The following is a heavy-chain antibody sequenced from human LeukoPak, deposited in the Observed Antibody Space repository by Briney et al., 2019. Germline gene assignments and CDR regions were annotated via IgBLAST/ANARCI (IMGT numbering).Heavy chain of an antibody. V-gene: IGHV4-59*12. CDR1: GGSFGTYY. CDR3: ARVLVGATTPDY. Sequence: KPSETLSRTCTVSGGSFGTYYWSWIRQPPGKGLEWIGYIYYSGSTNYNPSLKSRVTISVDTSKNQFSLKLSSVTAADTAVYNCARVLVGATTPDYWGQGTLVTVSS. D-gene: IGHD1-26*01. J-gene: IGHJ4*02. CDR2: IYYSGST.